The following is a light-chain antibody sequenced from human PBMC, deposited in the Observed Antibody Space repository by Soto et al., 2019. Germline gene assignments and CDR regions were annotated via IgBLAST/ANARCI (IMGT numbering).Light chain of an antibody. CDR1: QSISSW. V-gene: IGKV1-5*03. CDR3: QQYSSYPET. J-gene: IGKJ1*01. CDR2: EAS. Sequence: DIQMTQSPSTLSASVGDRVTITCRASQSISSWLAWYQQKPGKAPNLLIYEASRLESAVPSRFSGSASGTEVTLTINSLQPDDFATYFCQQYSSYPETFGQGTKVEIK.